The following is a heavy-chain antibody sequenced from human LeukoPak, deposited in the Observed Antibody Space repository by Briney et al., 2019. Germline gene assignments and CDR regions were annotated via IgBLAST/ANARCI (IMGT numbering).Heavy chain of an antibody. CDR1: GFTFGSYA. V-gene: IGHV3-48*03. CDR2: ISSSGGAI. J-gene: IGHJ4*02. D-gene: IGHD3-22*01. CDR3: ARGPEDYYESSGYFYW. Sequence: GGSLRLSCAASGFTFGSYAMNWVRQAPGKGLEWVSYISSSGGAIYYADSVKGRFTISRDNAKNSLYLQMNSLRGEDTAVYYCARGPEDYYESSGYFYWWGQGTLVTVSS.